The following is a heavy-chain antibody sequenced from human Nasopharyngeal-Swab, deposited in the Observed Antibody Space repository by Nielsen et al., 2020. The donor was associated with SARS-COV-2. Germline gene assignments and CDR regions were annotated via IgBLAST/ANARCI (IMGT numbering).Heavy chain of an antibody. CDR2: MNPNSGNT. Sequence: ASVQVSCKASGYTFTRYYINWVRQAPAHGLEWMGWMNPNSGNTGYAQKLQGRVTMTSNTSISTAYLELNSLRSEDTAVYYCARGMDGDNPGPYYYYYYGMDVWGQGTTVTVSS. J-gene: IGHJ6*02. V-gene: IGHV1-8*01. D-gene: IGHD4-23*01. CDR3: ARGMDGDNPGPYYYYYYGMDV. CDR1: GYTFTRYY.